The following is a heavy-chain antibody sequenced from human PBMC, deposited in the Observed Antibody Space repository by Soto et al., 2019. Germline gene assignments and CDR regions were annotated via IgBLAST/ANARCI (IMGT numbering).Heavy chain of an antibody. V-gene: IGHV1-18*04. D-gene: IGHD3-10*02. Sequence: QVHLVQSGAEVKKPGASVKVSCKASGYTFISYGITWVRQAPGQGLEWMGWVIPSKGTTYYAQKLQGRVTMTTDTSTSTAYMDLRSLRSDDTAVYFCARGGVPGSVQGLTQSNWFDPWGQGTLVTVSS. CDR2: VIPSKGTT. CDR3: ARGGVPGSVQGLTQSNWFDP. J-gene: IGHJ5*02. CDR1: GYTFISYG.